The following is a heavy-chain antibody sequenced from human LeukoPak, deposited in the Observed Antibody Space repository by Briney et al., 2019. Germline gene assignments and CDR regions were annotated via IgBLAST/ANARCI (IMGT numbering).Heavy chain of an antibody. CDR2: IYYSGST. CDR3: ARDRYSYFDY. Sequence: SETLSLTCTVSGGSISSSSYYWGWIRQPPGKGLDWIGSIYYSGSTNYNPSLKSRVTMSVDTSKNQFSLKLSSVTAADTAVYYCARDRYSYFDYWGQGTLVTVSS. D-gene: IGHD1-1*01. CDR1: GGSISSSSYY. J-gene: IGHJ4*02. V-gene: IGHV4-39*07.